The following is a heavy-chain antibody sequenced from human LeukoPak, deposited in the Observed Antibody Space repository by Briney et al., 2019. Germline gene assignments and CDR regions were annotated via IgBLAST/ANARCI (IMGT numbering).Heavy chain of an antibody. V-gene: IGHV3-64*01. CDR2: ISSNWGST. J-gene: IGHJ4*02. Sequence: WGSLTLTYSVSGFSFSRYRKHWLRQAPGKGLEYVSAISSNWGSTYYANSVKGRFTISRDNSKNKLYLQMGSLRAEDMAVYYCARDRADRSTYFVDWGQGTLVTVSS. CDR3: ARDRADRSTYFVD. CDR1: GFSFSRYR.